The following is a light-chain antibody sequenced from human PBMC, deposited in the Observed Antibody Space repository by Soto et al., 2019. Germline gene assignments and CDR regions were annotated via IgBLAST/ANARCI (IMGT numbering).Light chain of an antibody. J-gene: IGLJ1*01. CDR3: SSYAGSNLGG. CDR1: SSDVGGYKL. Sequence: QSVLTQPPSASGSPGQSVTISCTGTSSDVGGYKLVSWYQQHPGKAPKMIIYDVSQRPSGVPDRFSGSKSGNTASLTVSGLQAEDEADYYCSSYAGSNLGGFGTGTKVTVL. CDR2: DVS. V-gene: IGLV2-8*01.